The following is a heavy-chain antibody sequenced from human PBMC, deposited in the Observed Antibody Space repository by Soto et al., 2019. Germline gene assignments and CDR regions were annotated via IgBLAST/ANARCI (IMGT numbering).Heavy chain of an antibody. Sequence: PGGSLRLSCAASGFTFSSYWMHWVRQAPGKGLVRVSRINSDGSSTSYADSVKGRFTISRDNAKNTLYLQMNSLRAEDTAVYYCAKNERAITIFGVVINAYYYYGMDVWGQGTTVTV. D-gene: IGHD3-3*01. CDR3: AKNERAITIFGVVINAYYYYGMDV. CDR1: GFTFSSYW. J-gene: IGHJ6*02. CDR2: INSDGSST. V-gene: IGHV3-74*01.